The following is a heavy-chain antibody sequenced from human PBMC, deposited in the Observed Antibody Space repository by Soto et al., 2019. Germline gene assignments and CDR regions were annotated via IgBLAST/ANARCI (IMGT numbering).Heavy chain of an antibody. Sequence: XESLKTSCKGSGYSFTSYWIGWVRQMPGKGLEWMGIIYPGDSDTRYSPSFQGQVTISADKSISTAYLQWSSLKASDTAFYFFARHPPTEDYFAYWGQGTLVTVSS. J-gene: IGHJ4*02. CDR1: GYSFTSYW. V-gene: IGHV5-51*01. CDR2: IYPGDSDT. CDR3: ARHPPTEDYFAY.